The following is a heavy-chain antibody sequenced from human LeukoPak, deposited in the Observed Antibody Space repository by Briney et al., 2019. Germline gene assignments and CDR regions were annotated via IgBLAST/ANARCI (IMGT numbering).Heavy chain of an antibody. J-gene: IGHJ5*02. CDR1: GFMFSRSD. CDR2: IWHDRSDTYGSNK. D-gene: IGHD2-21*02. CDR3: AKDGNCCGDCYGWFDP. V-gene: IGHV3-33*06. Sequence: PGKSLRLSCAASGFMFSRSDIHWVRQAPGKGLEWVAVIWHDRSDTYGSNKYYADSVKGRFTISRDNSKNTVYLQMNSLRVEDTAVYYCAKDGNCCGDCYGWFDPWGQGALVTVSS.